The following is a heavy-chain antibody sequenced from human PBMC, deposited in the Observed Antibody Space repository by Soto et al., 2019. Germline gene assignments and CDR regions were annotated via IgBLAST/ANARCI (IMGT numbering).Heavy chain of an antibody. V-gene: IGHV1-69*04. D-gene: IGHD3-10*01. Sequence: SVKVSCKASGGTLSSYTISWVRQAPGQGLEWMGRIIPILGIANYAQKFQGRVTITADKSTSTAYMELSSLRSEDTAVYYCARDYYYGSGRSSFDYWGQGTLVTVSS. J-gene: IGHJ4*02. CDR2: IIPILGIA. CDR1: GGTLSSYT. CDR3: ARDYYYGSGRSSFDY.